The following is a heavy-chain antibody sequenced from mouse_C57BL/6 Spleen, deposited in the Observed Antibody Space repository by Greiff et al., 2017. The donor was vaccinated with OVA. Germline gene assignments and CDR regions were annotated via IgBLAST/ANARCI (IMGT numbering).Heavy chain of an antibody. V-gene: IGHV1-52*01. CDR2: IDPSDSET. CDR3: ARGGILRSYFDY. J-gene: IGHJ2*01. Sequence: QVQLQQPGAELVRPGSSVKLSCKASGYTFTSYWMHWVKQRPIQGLEWIGNIDPSDSETHYTQKFKDKATLTVDKSSSTAYMQLSSLTSEESAVYYSARGGILRSYFDYWGQGTTLTVSS. D-gene: IGHD1-1*01. CDR1: GYTFTSYW.